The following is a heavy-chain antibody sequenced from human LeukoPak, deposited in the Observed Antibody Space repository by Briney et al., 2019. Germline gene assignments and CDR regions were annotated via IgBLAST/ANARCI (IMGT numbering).Heavy chain of an antibody. J-gene: IGHJ4*02. CDR1: GGSFSGYY. D-gene: IGHD6-13*01. CDR3: ALIAAEGGDY. V-gene: IGHV4-34*01. CDR2: INHSGST. Sequence: SETLSLTCAVYGGSFSGYYWSWIRQPPGKGLEWIGEINHSGSTNYNPSLKSRVAISVDTSKNQFSLKLSSVTAADTAVYYCALIAAEGGDYWGQGTLVTVS.